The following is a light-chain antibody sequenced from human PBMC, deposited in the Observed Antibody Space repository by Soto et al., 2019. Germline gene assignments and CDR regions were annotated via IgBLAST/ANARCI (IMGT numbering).Light chain of an antibody. V-gene: IGKV3-20*01. CDR1: QSVSSSS. J-gene: IGKJ4*01. CDR3: QHQGSSSLT. CDR2: GAS. Sequence: EFVLTQSPGTLSLSPGERATLSCRASQSVSSSSIAWYQQKPGQAPRLLVYGASSRSTGLPDSFSGSGSGPDFTLTISRLEPEDCAVYYCQHQGSSSLTFGGGTKVEIK.